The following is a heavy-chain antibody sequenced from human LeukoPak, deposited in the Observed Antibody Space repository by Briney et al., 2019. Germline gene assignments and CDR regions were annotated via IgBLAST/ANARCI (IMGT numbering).Heavy chain of an antibody. J-gene: IGHJ3*01. Sequence: AGGSLRLSCSAFGFSFSSYSMTWVRQAPGKGLEWISSITGSGASTYYAQSVKGQLTVSRDNSKDTLWLEISSLRVEDTTIYYCAKIEGAGPRGAFHVWGQGTVVVVSS. V-gene: IGHV3-23*01. D-gene: IGHD4/OR15-4a*01. CDR1: GFSFSSYS. CDR2: ITGSGAST. CDR3: AKIEGAGPRGAFHV.